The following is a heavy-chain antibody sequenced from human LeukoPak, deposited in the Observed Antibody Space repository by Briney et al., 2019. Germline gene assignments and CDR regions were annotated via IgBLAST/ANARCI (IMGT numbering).Heavy chain of an antibody. CDR1: GGSFSGYY. CDR2: INHSGST. CDR3: ASTPGGRNYYYYYMDV. J-gene: IGHJ6*03. Sequence: PSETLSLTCAVYGGSFSGYYWSWIRQPPGKGLEWIGEINHSGSTNYNPSLKSRVTISVDTSKNQFSLKLSSVTAADTAVYYCASTPGGRNYYYYYMDVWGKGTTVTVSS. D-gene: IGHD1-14*01. V-gene: IGHV4-34*01.